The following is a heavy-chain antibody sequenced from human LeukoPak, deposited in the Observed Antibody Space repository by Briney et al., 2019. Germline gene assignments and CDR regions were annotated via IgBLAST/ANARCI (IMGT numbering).Heavy chain of an antibody. V-gene: IGHV3-30*18. J-gene: IGHJ1*01. D-gene: IGHD3-22*01. Sequence: GGSLRLSCAASGFTVSSNYMSWVRQAPGKGLEWVAVISYDGSNKYYADSVKGRFTISRDNSKNTLYLQMNSLRAEDTAVYYCAKDSFLTYYYDSSGYYYGAPAEYFQHWGQGTLVTVSS. CDR3: AKDSFLTYYYDSSGYYYGAPAEYFQH. CDR1: GFTVSSNY. CDR2: ISYDGSNK.